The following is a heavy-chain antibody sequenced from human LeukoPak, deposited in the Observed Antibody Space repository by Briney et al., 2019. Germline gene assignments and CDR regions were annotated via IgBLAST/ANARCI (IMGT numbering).Heavy chain of an antibody. Sequence: GESLKISCKGSGYSFTNYWIGWVHQMPGKGLEWMGLIYPSDSDTRYSPSFQGQVTISADKSISTVHLQWSSLKASDTATYYCARRPSYYGGSSDWGQGTLVTVSS. J-gene: IGHJ4*02. CDR1: GYSFTNYW. CDR3: ARRPSYYGGSSD. V-gene: IGHV5-51*07. CDR2: IYPSDSDT. D-gene: IGHD4-23*01.